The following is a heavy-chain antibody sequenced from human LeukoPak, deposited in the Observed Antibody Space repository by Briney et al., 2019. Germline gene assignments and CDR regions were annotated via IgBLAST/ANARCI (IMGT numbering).Heavy chain of an antibody. CDR2: INHSGTT. CDR3: ARGRNRQTFYHYCMDV. CDR1: GGSFSGYF. D-gene: IGHD1-14*01. Sequence: KPSETLSLTCGVSGGSFSGYFWTWVRQSPGKGLEWIGEINHSGTTIYNPSFKSRVTISIDPSKHQVSLNMRSVTAADTAVYYCARGRNRQTFYHYCMDVWGNGTTVAVSS. V-gene: IGHV4-34*01. J-gene: IGHJ6*03.